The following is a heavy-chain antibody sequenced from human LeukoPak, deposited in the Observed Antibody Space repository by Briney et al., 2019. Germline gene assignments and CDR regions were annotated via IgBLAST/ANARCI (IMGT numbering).Heavy chain of an antibody. J-gene: IGHJ6*02. D-gene: IGHD5-12*01. Sequence: PGGSLRLSCTASGFTFSNAWMNWVRQAPGKGLEWVGHIRSKADGGTTDYAAPVKGRFTISRDDSKNTLYLQMNSLKTEDTALYYCTTDSGLYIYGMDVWGQGTTVTVSS. V-gene: IGHV3-15*07. CDR1: GFTFSNAW. CDR3: TTDSGLYIYGMDV. CDR2: IRSKADGGTT.